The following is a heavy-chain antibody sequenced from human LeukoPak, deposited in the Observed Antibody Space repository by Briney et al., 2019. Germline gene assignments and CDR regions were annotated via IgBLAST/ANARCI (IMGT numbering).Heavy chain of an antibody. V-gene: IGHV3-21*01. CDR1: GFTFSSYS. Sequence: GGSLRLSCAASGFTFSSYSMNWVRQAPGKGLEWASSISSSSSYIYYADSVKGRFTISRDNAKNSLYLQMNSLRAEDTAVYYCASDSPYAYGDYGAGSNYWGQGTLVTVSS. J-gene: IGHJ4*02. CDR3: ASDSPYAYGDYGAGSNY. CDR2: ISSSSSYI. D-gene: IGHD4-17*01.